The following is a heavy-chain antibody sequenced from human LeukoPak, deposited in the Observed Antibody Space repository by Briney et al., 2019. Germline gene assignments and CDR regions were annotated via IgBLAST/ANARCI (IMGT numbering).Heavy chain of an antibody. CDR1: GFTVSSNY. D-gene: IGHD5-24*01. CDR3: ARGRERWLPLDV. CDR2: IYSGDST. Sequence: GGSLRLSCAASGFTVSSNYMSWVRQAPGKGLEWVSVIYSGDSTYYADSVKGRFTISRDNSKNTLYLQMNSLRAEDTAVYYCARGRERWLPLDVWGKGTTVTVSS. V-gene: IGHV3-53*01. J-gene: IGHJ6*04.